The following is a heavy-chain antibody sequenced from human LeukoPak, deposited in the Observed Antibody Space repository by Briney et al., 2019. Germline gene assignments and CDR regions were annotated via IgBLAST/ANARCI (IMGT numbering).Heavy chain of an antibody. Sequence: ASVKVSIKASGYTFSSYGINWVRQAPGQGLEWMGWINTNNVNTNYAQKFQGRVTMTRDTSMSTAYMELRSLGSDDTAVYYCARKGCIGNCYLLDYWGQGTLVTVSS. J-gene: IGHJ4*02. CDR3: ARKGCIGNCYLLDY. CDR1: GYTFSSYG. CDR2: INTNNVNT. D-gene: IGHD2-15*01. V-gene: IGHV1-18*01.